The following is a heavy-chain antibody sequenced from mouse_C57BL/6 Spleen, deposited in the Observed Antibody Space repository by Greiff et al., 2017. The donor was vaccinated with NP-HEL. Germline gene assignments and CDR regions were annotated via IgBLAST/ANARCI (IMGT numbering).Heavy chain of an antibody. CDR1: GFTFSSYG. J-gene: IGHJ4*01. Sequence: EVKLVESGGDLVKPGGSLKLSCAASGFTFSSYGMSWVRQTPDKRLEWVATISSGGSYTYYPDSVKGRFTISRDNAKNTLYLQMSSLKSEDTAMYYCERHALTTVVATKDYAMDYWGQGTSVTVSS. V-gene: IGHV5-6*02. D-gene: IGHD1-1*01. CDR3: ERHALTTVVATKDYAMDY. CDR2: ISSGGSYT.